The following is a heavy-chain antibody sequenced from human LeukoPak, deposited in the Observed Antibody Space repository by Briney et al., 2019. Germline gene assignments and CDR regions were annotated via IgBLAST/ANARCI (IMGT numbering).Heavy chain of an antibody. CDR3: AGDLVGLQSD. CDR2: INPSGGSA. CDR1: GYTFTSYY. J-gene: IGHJ4*02. Sequence: GSVKVSCKASGYTFTSYYMHWVRQAPGQGLEWMGIINPSGGSASYAQKFQGRVTMTRDTSTSTVYMELSSLRSEDTAVYYCAGDLVGLQSDWGQGTLVTVSS. D-gene: IGHD4-4*01. V-gene: IGHV1-46*01.